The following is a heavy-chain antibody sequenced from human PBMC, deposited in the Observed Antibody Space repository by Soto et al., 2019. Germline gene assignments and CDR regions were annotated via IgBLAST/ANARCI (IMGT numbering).Heavy chain of an antibody. CDR1: GGSISTYY. D-gene: IGHD2-15*01. Sequence: PSETLSLTCTVTGGSISTYYWSWIRQPPGKGLEWIGHIYYTGNTNYNPSLKSRVTISVDTSTNRFSLKLTSVTAADTAVYYCARLGRAVVVAATPVSFDYWGQGTLVTVSS. CDR3: ARLGRAVVVAATPVSFDY. J-gene: IGHJ4*02. CDR2: IYYTGNT. V-gene: IGHV4-59*08.